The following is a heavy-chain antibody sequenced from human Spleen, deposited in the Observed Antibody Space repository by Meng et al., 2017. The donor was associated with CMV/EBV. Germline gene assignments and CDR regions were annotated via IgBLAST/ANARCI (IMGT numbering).Heavy chain of an antibody. V-gene: IGHV1-69*10. CDR3: ARRSSSKGARYYYGMDV. D-gene: IGHD6-6*01. CDR2: IIPIVGIT. J-gene: IGHJ6*02. Sequence: VKVSCKASGGSFNIFAVNWVRQAPGQGLEWMGGIIPIVGITNYAQKFQGRVTITADRSTNTAYMELSSLRSDDTAVYYCARRSSSKGARYYYGMDVWGQGTTVTVSS. CDR1: GGSFNIFA.